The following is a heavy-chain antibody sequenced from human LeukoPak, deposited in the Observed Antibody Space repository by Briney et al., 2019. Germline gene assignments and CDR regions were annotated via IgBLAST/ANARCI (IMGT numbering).Heavy chain of an antibody. CDR1: GFTFSSYA. D-gene: IGHD2-8*02. J-gene: IGHJ4*02. CDR3: APGGRTGGVLLSGY. V-gene: IGHV3-23*01. Sequence: GGSLRLSCAASGFTFSSYAMSWVRQAPGKGLEWVSAISGSGGSTYYADSVKGRFTISRDNSKNTLYLQMNSLRAEDTTVYYCAPGGRTGGVLLSGYWGQGTLVTVSS. CDR2: ISGSGGST.